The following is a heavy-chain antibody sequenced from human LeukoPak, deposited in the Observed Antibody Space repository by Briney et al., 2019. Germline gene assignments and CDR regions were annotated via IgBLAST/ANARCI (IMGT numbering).Heavy chain of an antibody. CDR2: INHSGST. CDR1: GGSFSGYY. J-gene: IGHJ6*03. Sequence: SETLSLTCAVYGGSFSGYYWSWIRQPPGKGLEWIGEINHSGSTNYNPSLKSRVTISVDTSKSQFSLKLSSVTAADTAVYYCASTQKGYCSGGSCTYYYYMDVWGKGTTATVSS. D-gene: IGHD2-15*01. V-gene: IGHV4-34*01. CDR3: ASTQKGYCSGGSCTYYYYMDV.